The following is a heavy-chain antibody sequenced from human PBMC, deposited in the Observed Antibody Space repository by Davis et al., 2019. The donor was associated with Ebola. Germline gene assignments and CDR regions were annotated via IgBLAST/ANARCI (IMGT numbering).Heavy chain of an antibody. CDR3: ARLTVVVEPAAIVWFGP. Sequence: MPSETLSLTCAVSGGSIRSSYWWSWVRQHPGKGLEWSGEISHSGITNYNPSLKSRVTMSLDKSKNQFSLKLKSVTAADPALYYCARLTVVVEPAAIVWFGPWGQGTLVTVSS. CDR2: ISHSGIT. V-gene: IGHV4-4*02. D-gene: IGHD2-2*02. CDR1: GGSIRSSYW. J-gene: IGHJ5*02.